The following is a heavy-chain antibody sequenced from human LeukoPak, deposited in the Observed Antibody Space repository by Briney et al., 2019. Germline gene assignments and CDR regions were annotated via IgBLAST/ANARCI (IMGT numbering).Heavy chain of an antibody. V-gene: IGHV3-15*01. CDR3: TTSPFGVVGHDAFDI. Sequence: PGGSLRLSCAASGFTFSNAWMSWVRQAPGKGLEWVGRIKSKTDGGTTDYAAPVKGRFTISRDDSKNTLYLQMNSLKTEDTAVYYCTTSPFGVVGHDAFDIWGQGTMVTVSS. CDR2: IKSKTDGGTT. CDR1: GFTFSNAW. J-gene: IGHJ3*02. D-gene: IGHD3-3*01.